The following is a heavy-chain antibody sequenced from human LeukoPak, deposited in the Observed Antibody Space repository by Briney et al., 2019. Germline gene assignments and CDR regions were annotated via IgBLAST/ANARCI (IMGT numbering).Heavy chain of an antibody. CDR2: INWNSGSI. CDR3: ASTLYSSSWYWYFDL. Sequence: GGSLRLSCAASGFSFDDYAMHWVRQAPGKGLEWVSGINWNSGSIGYADSVKGRFTISRDNAKNSLYLQMNSLRAEDTAVYYCASTLYSSSWYWYFDLWGRGTLVTVSS. V-gene: IGHV3-9*01. J-gene: IGHJ2*01. CDR1: GFSFDDYA. D-gene: IGHD6-13*01.